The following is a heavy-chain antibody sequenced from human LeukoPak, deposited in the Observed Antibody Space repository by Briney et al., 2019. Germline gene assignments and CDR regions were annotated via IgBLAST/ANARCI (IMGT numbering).Heavy chain of an antibody. D-gene: IGHD5-18*01. CDR3: AKDTAQGYTYGTIEQDY. CDR1: GFTFSSYA. J-gene: IGHJ4*02. CDR2: ISGSGGST. V-gene: IGHV3-23*01. Sequence: GGSLRLSCAASGFTFSSYAMSWVRQAPGKGLEWVSAISGSGGSTYYADSVKGRFTISRDNSKNTLYLQMNSLRAEDTAVYYCAKDTAQGYTYGTIEQDYWGQGTRVTVSS.